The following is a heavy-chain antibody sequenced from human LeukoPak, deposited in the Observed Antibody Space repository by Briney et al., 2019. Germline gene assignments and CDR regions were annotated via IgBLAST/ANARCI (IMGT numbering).Heavy chain of an antibody. J-gene: IGHJ3*02. CDR1: GFTVSSNY. CDR3: ARLMYYYDSSGYNENAFDI. D-gene: IGHD3-22*01. CDR2: IYSGGST. Sequence: GGSLRLSCAASGFTVSSNYMSWVRQAPGKGLEWVSVIYSGGSTYYADSVKGQFTISRDNSKNTLYLQMNSLRAEDTAVYYCARLMYYYDSSGYNENAFDIWGQGTMVTVSS. V-gene: IGHV3-53*01.